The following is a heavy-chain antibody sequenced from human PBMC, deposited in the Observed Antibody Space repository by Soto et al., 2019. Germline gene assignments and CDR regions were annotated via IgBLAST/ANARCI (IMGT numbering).Heavy chain of an antibody. J-gene: IGHJ6*02. D-gene: IGHD3-10*01. CDR1: GYTFTSYG. CDR2: ISAYNGNT. V-gene: IGHV1-18*01. CDR3: ARDPGGSGSYYRSYYGMDV. Sequence: QVQLVQSGAEVKKPGASVKVSCKASGYTFTSYGISWVRQAPGQGLEWMGWISAYNGNTNYAQKLQGRVTMTTDTSTSTAYRELRSLRSDDTAVYYCARDPGGSGSYYRSYYGMDVWGQGTTVTVSS.